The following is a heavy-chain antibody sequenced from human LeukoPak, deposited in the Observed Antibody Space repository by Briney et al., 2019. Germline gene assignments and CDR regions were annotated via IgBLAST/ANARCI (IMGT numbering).Heavy chain of an antibody. J-gene: IGHJ4*02. Sequence: GSVKVSCKASGYTFTANYMHWVRQAPGQGLEWMGWINPRSGGTNYGEKFRGRVTMTRDTSITTAYMELSSLRFDDTAVYYCARGSGTSWFDYWGQGTLVTVSS. V-gene: IGHV1-2*02. CDR3: ARGSGTSWFDY. CDR1: GYTFTANY. D-gene: IGHD2-2*01. CDR2: INPRSGGT.